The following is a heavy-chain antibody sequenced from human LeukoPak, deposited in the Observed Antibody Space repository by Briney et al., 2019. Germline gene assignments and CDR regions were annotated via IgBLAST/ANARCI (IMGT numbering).Heavy chain of an antibody. D-gene: IGHD6-19*01. CDR3: ARAVYRSGGYYFDY. V-gene: IGHV3-7*04. CDR1: GFTFSTYY. J-gene: IGHJ4*02. Sequence: GGSLRLSCAASGFTFSTYYMTWVRQAPGKGLEWVAGIKQDGSDKNYADSVKGRFTISRDNSKNTLYLQMNSLRADDTAVYYCARAVYRSGGYYFDYWGQGTLVIVSS. CDR2: IKQDGSDK.